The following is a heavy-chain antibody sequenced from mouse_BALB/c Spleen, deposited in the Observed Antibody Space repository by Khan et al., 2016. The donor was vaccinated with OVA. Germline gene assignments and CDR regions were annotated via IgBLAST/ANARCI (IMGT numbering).Heavy chain of an antibody. D-gene: IGHD2-3*01. CDR3: ERDGSRYNYAMDY. Sequence: EVQLQESGPGLVKPSQSLSLTCTVTGYSITSDYAWNWIRQFPENKLEWMGYISSSGSTNYNPALKSRISITRDTSKNQFFLQLNSVTTEDTATYYCERDGSRYNYAMDYWGQGTSVTVSS. J-gene: IGHJ4*01. CDR2: ISSSGST. V-gene: IGHV3-2*02. CDR1: GYSITSDYA.